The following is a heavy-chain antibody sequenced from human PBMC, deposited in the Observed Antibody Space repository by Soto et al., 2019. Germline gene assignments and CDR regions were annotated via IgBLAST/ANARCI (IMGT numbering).Heavy chain of an antibody. J-gene: IGHJ6*02. CDR1: GDSVSSNSAA. D-gene: IGHD3-16*01. Sequence: SQTLSLTCAISGDSVSSNSAAWNWIRQSPSRGLEWLGRTYYRSKWYNDYAVSVKSRITINPDTSKNQFSLQLNSVTPEDTAVYYCANWGMDTMNSYYFGMDVWGQGTTVTVSS. CDR2: TYYRSKWYN. V-gene: IGHV6-1*01. CDR3: ANWGMDTMNSYYFGMDV.